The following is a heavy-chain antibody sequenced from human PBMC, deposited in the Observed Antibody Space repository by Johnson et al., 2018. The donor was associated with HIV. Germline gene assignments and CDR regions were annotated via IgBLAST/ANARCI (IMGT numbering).Heavy chain of an antibody. CDR2: ISWNSGSI. CDR3: AKSDYGDYVSFHLSAFDI. D-gene: IGHD4-17*01. Sequence: EVQLVESGGGLVQPGRSLRLSCAASGFTFDDYAMHWVRQAPGKGLEWVSGISWNSGSIGYADSVKGRFTISRDNAKNSLYLQMNSLRAEDTALYYCAKSDYGDYVSFHLSAFDIWGQGTMVTVSS. V-gene: IGHV3-9*01. CDR1: GFTFDDYA. J-gene: IGHJ3*02.